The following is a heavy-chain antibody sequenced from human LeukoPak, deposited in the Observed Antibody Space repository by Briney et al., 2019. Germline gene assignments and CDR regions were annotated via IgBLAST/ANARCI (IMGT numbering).Heavy chain of an antibody. CDR3: ARGNYYDSLSLDY. CDR2: IYYSGST. CDR1: GGSFSGYY. V-gene: IGHV4-59*01. D-gene: IGHD3-22*01. Sequence: PSETLSLTCAVYGGSFSGYYWSWIRQPPGKGLEWIGYIYYSGSTNYNPSLKSRVTISVDTSKNQFSLKLSSVTAADTAVYYCARGNYYDSLSLDYWGQGTLVTVSS. J-gene: IGHJ4*02.